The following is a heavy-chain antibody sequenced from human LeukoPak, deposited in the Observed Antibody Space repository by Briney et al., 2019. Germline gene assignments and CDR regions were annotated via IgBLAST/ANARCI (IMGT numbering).Heavy chain of an antibody. Sequence: PGGSLRLSCAASGFTFSDYYMSWIRQAPGKGLEWVSYISSSGSTIYYADSVKGRFTISRDNAKNSLYLQMNSLRAEDTAVYYCAKRITYYYDSSGYYDFDYWGQGTLVTVSS. D-gene: IGHD3-22*01. V-gene: IGHV3-11*01. CDR2: ISSSGSTI. CDR3: AKRITYYYDSSGYYDFDY. J-gene: IGHJ4*02. CDR1: GFTFSDYY.